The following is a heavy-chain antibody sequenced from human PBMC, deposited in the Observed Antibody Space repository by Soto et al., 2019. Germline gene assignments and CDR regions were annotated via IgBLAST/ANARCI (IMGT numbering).Heavy chain of an antibody. Sequence: PSETMSLTCTVSGGSISSGDYYWSWIRQPPGKGLKWIGYIYYSGSTYYNPSLKSRVTMSVDTAKIQFSLNLNSVTAAYTAVYYCATRKDSSGYYYAKTQSLDIWVQGTMATVSS. D-gene: IGHD3-22*01. J-gene: IGHJ3*02. V-gene: IGHV4-30-4*01. CDR2: IYYSGST. CDR3: ATRKDSSGYYYAKTQSLDI. CDR1: GGSISSGDYY.